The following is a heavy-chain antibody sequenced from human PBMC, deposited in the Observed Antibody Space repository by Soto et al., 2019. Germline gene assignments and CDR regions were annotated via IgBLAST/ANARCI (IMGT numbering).Heavy chain of an antibody. D-gene: IGHD6-19*01. Sequence: EVRLLESGGGLAQPGGSRRLSCAASGFTFSSSAMNWVRQAPGKGLEWVSSIRVGGGDTFYADSVRGRFTVSRDISRNTLYRQMNSLRAEDTAIYCCANCSVGTVRTSGWCNWFDPWGQGTLVTVSS. CDR3: ANCSVGTVRTSGWCNWFDP. J-gene: IGHJ5*02. V-gene: IGHV3-23*01. CDR1: GFTFSSSA. CDR2: IRVGGGDT.